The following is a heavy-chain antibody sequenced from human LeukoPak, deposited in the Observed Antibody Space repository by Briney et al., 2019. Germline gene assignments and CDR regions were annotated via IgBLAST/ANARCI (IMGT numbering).Heavy chain of an antibody. CDR1: GFTFSSYW. D-gene: IGHD6-13*01. CDR2: IKQDGSEK. CDR3: ARVGGSSSWYALSSSYYYYGMDV. J-gene: IGHJ6*02. V-gene: IGHV3-7*01. Sequence: GGSLRLSCAASGFTFSSYWMSWVRQAPGKGLEWVANIKQDGSEKYYVDSVKGRFTISRDNAKNSLYLQMNSLRAEDTAVYYCARVGGSSSWYALSSSYYYYGMDVWGQGTTVTVSS.